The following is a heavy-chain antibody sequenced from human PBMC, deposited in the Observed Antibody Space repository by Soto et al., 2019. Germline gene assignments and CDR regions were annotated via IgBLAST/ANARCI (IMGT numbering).Heavy chain of an antibody. CDR3: ARRSGFRSGYVGFDI. J-gene: IGHJ3*02. V-gene: IGHV4-59*11. CDR1: GGSIRNLC. D-gene: IGHD3-3*01. Sequence: CSVFGGSIRNLCGRCIRQTPGKGLEWIGYIYYSGSTNYNPSLKSRVTISVDTSKNQFSLKLSSVTAADTAVYFCARRSGFRSGYVGFDIWGQPIMVTLSS. CDR2: IYYSGST.